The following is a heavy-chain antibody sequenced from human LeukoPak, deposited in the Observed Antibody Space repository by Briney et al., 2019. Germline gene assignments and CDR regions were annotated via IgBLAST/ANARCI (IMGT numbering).Heavy chain of an antibody. D-gene: IGHD6-19*01. J-gene: IGHJ5*02. CDR2: AYYSGSN. CDR1: GGYITTYY. V-gene: IGHV4-59*01. CDR3: ATLNIESSSGWFFRS. Sequence: PSETLSLTCHVSGGYITTYYWSWIRQPPGEGLEWIGYAYYSGSNEYNPSLRSRVAMSADASRNQFSLTLSSVTAADTAIYYCATLNIESSSGWFFRSWGQGTLVSVSS.